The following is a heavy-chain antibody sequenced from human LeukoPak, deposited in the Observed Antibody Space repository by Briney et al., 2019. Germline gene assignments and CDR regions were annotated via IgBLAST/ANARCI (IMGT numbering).Heavy chain of an antibody. V-gene: IGHV3-30*02. CDR3: AKDRRTYYDILTGYYLDY. Sequence: GGSLRLSCAASGFTFSSYGMYWVRQAPGKGLEWVAFVRYDGSNKYYADSVKGRFTISRDNSKNTLYLRMNSLRAEDTAVYYCAKDRRTYYDILTGYYLDYWGQGTLVTVSS. CDR2: VRYDGSNK. CDR1: GFTFSSYG. D-gene: IGHD3-9*01. J-gene: IGHJ4*02.